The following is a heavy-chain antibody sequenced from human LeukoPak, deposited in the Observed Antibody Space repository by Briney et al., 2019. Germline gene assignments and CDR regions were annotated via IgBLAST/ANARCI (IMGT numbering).Heavy chain of an antibody. V-gene: IGHV1-3*01. J-gene: IGHJ4*02. CDR1: GYTLADHA. Sequence: ASVKVSCKASGYTLADHALHWVRQAPGQNLEWMGWINAGNYKTQYSQKFQDRVTIIKDTTATTVYMEMSNLRSEDTAVYYCARDSGRGDWGPNHFGLWGQGTLVTVSS. D-gene: IGHD2-21*02. CDR3: ARDSGRGDWGPNHFGL. CDR2: INAGNYKT.